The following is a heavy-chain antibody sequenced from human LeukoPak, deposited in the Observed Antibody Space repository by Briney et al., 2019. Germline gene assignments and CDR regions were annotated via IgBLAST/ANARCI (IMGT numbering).Heavy chain of an antibody. CDR1: GGSISSDY. CDR2: IYDSGST. V-gene: IGHV4-59*08. CDR3: ARRARHIVVVTAIRSGYYFDY. Sequence: NPSETLSLTCTVSGGSISSDYWTWIRQSPGKGLEWIGFIYDSGSTNYNPSLKSRVTMSIDTSKNQFSLRLSSVTAADTAVYYCARRARHIVVVTAIRSGYYFDYWGQGTLVTVSS. D-gene: IGHD2-21*02. J-gene: IGHJ4*02.